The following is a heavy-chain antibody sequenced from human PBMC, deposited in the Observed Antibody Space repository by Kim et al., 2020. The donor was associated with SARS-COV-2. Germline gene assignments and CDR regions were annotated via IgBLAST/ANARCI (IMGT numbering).Heavy chain of an antibody. CDR3: ARDHIRFLEFDY. Sequence: NSNPPLKSRVTRSVDTSKNRFSLKRSSVTAADTAVYYCARDHIRFLEFDYWGQGTLVTVSS. V-gene: IGHV4-4*07. J-gene: IGHJ4*02. D-gene: IGHD3-3*01.